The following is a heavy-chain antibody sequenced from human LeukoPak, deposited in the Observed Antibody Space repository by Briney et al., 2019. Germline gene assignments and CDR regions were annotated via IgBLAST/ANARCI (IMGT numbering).Heavy chain of an antibody. D-gene: IGHD3-22*01. CDR2: IKQDGSEK. J-gene: IGHJ4*02. V-gene: IGHV3-7*01. CDR1: GFTFSSYW. Sequence: GGSLRLSCAASGFTFSSYWMCWVRQAPGKGLEWVANIKQDGSEKYYVDSVKGRFTISRDNAKNSLYLQMNSLRAEDTAVYYCAKDPSYDSSGYWPDYWGQGTLVTVSS. CDR3: AKDPSYDSSGYWPDY.